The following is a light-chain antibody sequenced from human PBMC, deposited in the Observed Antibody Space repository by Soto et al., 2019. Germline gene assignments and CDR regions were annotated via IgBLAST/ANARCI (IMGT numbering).Light chain of an antibody. Sequence: DIQMTQSPSTLSASIGDRFTSTCLASQSISSWLAWYQQKPGKAPKLLIYDASSLESGVPSRFSGSGSGTEFTLTISSLQPDDFATYYCQQYNSYSQTFGQGTKVDIK. CDR1: QSISSW. V-gene: IGKV1-5*01. CDR3: QQYNSYSQT. CDR2: DAS. J-gene: IGKJ1*01.